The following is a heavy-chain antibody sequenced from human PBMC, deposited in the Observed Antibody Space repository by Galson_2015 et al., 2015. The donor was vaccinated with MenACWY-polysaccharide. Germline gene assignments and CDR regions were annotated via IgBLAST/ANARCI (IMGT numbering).Heavy chain of an antibody. CDR1: GFTFSTYA. CDR3: VKNGYTGSSYRYFDS. CDR2: ISSSGDDK. J-gene: IGHJ4*02. V-gene: IGHV3-30*18. Sequence: SLRLSCAASGFTFSTYAMHWVRQAPGQGLEWMATISSSGDDKYYADSVKGRFTISRDNSNNTLYLEMSSLRAGDTAVYYCVKNGYTGSSYRYFDSWGQGTLGTVSP. D-gene: IGHD1-26*01.